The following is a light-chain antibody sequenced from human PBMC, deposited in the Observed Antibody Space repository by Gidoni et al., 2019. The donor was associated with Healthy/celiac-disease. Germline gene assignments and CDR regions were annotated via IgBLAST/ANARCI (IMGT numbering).Light chain of an antibody. Sequence: DIQLTQSPSFLSASVGDRVTITCRASQGISSYLAWYQQKPGKAPKLLIYAASTLQSGVPSRFSGGGSGTEFTLTISSLQPEDFATYCCQQLNSYPWTFGQGTKVEIK. J-gene: IGKJ1*01. CDR3: QQLNSYPWT. V-gene: IGKV1-9*01. CDR1: QGISSY. CDR2: AAS.